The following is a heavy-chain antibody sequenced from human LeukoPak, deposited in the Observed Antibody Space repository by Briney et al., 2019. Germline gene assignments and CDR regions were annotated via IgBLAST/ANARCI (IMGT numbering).Heavy chain of an antibody. CDR3: VRMGSSDYDHDY. Sequence: PSETLSLTCTVSGGSINSSGYSWSWIRQPPGKRLEWIGYIYHSGTTYYNPSLKSRVTISIDMSKNQFSLRLSSLTAADTAVYYCVRMGSSDYDHDYWGQGTLVTVSS. V-gene: IGHV4-30-4*07. CDR2: IYHSGTT. CDR1: GGSINSSGYS. J-gene: IGHJ4*02. D-gene: IGHD5-12*01.